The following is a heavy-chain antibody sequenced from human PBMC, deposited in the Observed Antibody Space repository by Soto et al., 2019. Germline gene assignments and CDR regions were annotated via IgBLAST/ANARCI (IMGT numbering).Heavy chain of an antibody. J-gene: IGHJ5*02. V-gene: IGHV4-4*07. D-gene: IGHD3-16*01. CDR2: ISTSGNT. CDR1: GVSMRNSY. CDR3: ARGGGVPALGDP. Sequence: SETLSLTCSVSGVSMRNSYWTWIRQSAGKGLEWIGRISTSGNTNYNPSLNSRLTMSVDTSKNQVSLKLTSVTAADTAVYYCARGGGVPALGDPWGQGTLVTV.